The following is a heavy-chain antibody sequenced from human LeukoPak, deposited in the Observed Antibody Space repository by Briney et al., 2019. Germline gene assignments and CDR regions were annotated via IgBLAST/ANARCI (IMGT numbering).Heavy chain of an antibody. J-gene: IGHJ6*02. D-gene: IGHD6-13*01. CDR1: GYTSTGYY. V-gene: IGHV1-2*02. CDR2: INPNSGGT. Sequence: ASVKVSCKASGYTSTGYYMHWVRQAPGQGLEWMGWINPNSGGTNYAQKFQGRVTMTRDTSISAAYMELSRLRSDDTAVYYCASPAAGSPYYYYGMDVWGQGTTVTVSS. CDR3: ASPAAGSPYYYYGMDV.